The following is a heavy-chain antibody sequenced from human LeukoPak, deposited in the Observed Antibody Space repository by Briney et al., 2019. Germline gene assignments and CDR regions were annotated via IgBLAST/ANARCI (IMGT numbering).Heavy chain of an antibody. Sequence: ASVKVSCKASGYTFTSHWIQWVRQAPGQGLEWMGLINPSDGSIAYAHRFQGRVTMTRDTSASIDYMDLSSLRSEDTAVYYCAKAPRNSSTMLDYWGQGTLLTVSS. V-gene: IGHV1-46*01. D-gene: IGHD6-13*01. CDR3: AKAPRNSSTMLDY. J-gene: IGHJ4*02. CDR2: INPSDGSI. CDR1: GYTFTSHW.